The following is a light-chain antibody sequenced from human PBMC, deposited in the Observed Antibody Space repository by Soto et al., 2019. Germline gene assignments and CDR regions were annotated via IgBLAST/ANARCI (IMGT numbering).Light chain of an antibody. CDR3: MQSTQLPPT. J-gene: IGKJ5*01. V-gene: IGKV2D-29*02. CDR1: QSLLHITGETF. Sequence: DVVITQTPLSLSVAPGQPASISCKSSQSLLHITGETFLFWYLQKPGQSPQLLIYEVSTRASGVPDRFSGSGSGTDFTLEISRVETDDVGIYYCMQSTQLPPTFGQGTRLGIE. CDR2: EVS.